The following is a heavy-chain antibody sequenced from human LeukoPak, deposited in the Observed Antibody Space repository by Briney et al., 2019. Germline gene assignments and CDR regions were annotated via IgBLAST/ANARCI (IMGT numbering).Heavy chain of an antibody. V-gene: IGHV3-11*04. D-gene: IGHD6-13*01. CDR2: ISSSGSTI. J-gene: IGHJ6*03. CDR1: GFTFSDYY. CDR3: ARDPGYSSSWFYYYYYYMDV. Sequence: GSLRLSCAASGFTFSDYYMSWIRQAPGKGLEWVSYISSSGSTIYYADSVKGRFTISRDNAKNSLYLQMNSLRAEDTAVYYCARDPGYSSSWFYYYYYYMDVWGKGTTVTVSS.